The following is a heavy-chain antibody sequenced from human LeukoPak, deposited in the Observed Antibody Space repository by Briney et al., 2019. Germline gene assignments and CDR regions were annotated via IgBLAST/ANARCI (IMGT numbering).Heavy chain of an antibody. CDR1: GCTFSSYG. V-gene: IGHV3-30*02. J-gene: IGHJ4*02. Sequence: GGSLRLSCAATGCTFSSYGMHWVCQAPGKGLEWVAFIRYDGSNKYYADSVKGRFTISRDNSKNTLYLQMNSLRAEDTAVYYCAKTEMATIFRSGNYWGQGTLVTVSS. CDR3: AKTEMATIFRSGNY. D-gene: IGHD5-24*01. CDR2: IRYDGSNK.